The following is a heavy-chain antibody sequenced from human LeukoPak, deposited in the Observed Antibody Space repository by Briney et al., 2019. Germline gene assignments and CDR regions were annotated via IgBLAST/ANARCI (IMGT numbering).Heavy chain of an antibody. D-gene: IGHD3-3*01. CDR1: GFSFSDYY. CDR3: AKAAGLRFLEWLPDYYYYYMDV. CDR2: IRYDGSNK. Sequence: PGGSLRLSCAASGFSFSDYYMHWVRQAPGKGLEWVAFIRYDGSNKYYADSVKGRFTISRDNSKNTLYLQMNSLRAEDTAVYYCAKAAGLRFLEWLPDYYYYYMDVWGKGTTVTVSS. V-gene: IGHV3-30*02. J-gene: IGHJ6*03.